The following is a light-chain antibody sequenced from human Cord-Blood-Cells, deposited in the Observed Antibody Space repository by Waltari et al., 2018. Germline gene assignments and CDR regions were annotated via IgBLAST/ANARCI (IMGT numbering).Light chain of an antibody. CDR2: EGS. Sequence: QSALTRPASVSGSPGQSIPISCTGTSSDVGSYNLVSWYQQHPGKAPKLMIYEGSKRPSGVSNRFSGSKSGNTASLTISGLQAEDEADYYCCSYAGSSTSVFGGGTKLTVL. CDR1: SSDVGSYNL. J-gene: IGLJ3*02. V-gene: IGLV2-23*01. CDR3: CSYAGSSTSV.